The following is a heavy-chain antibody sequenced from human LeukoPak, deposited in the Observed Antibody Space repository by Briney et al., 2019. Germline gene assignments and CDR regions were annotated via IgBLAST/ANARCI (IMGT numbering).Heavy chain of an antibody. V-gene: IGHV3-48*03. Sequence: GRSLRLSCAASGFTFSNYEMNWVRQAPGKGLEWISFISSSGGTMYYADSVRGRFTLSRDNAKTSLYLQMNSLRAEDTTVYYCARTEMSPYYYYGMDVWGQGTTVTVSS. CDR2: ISSSGGTM. D-gene: IGHD5-24*01. CDR3: ARTEMSPYYYYGMDV. CDR1: GFTFSNYE. J-gene: IGHJ6*02.